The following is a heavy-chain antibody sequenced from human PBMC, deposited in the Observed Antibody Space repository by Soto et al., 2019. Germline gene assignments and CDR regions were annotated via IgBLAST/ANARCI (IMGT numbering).Heavy chain of an antibody. CDR2: ISAYNGNT. CDR3: ARDPPRVGATRGEGIY. V-gene: IGHV1-18*01. CDR1: GYTFTSYG. Sequence: QVQLVQSGAEVKKPGASVKVSCKASGYTFTSYGISWVRQAPGQGLEWMGWISAYNGNTNYAQKLQGRVTMTTDTTTSPAYMELRGLRSDDTAVYYCARDPPRVGATRGEGIYWGQGTLVTVSS. D-gene: IGHD1-26*01. J-gene: IGHJ4*02.